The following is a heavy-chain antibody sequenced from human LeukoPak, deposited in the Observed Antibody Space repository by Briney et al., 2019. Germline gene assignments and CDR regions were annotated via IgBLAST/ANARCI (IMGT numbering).Heavy chain of an antibody. CDR3: TTYGSGRKFDY. J-gene: IGHJ4*02. V-gene: IGHV3-15*04. D-gene: IGHD3-10*01. CDR1: GFSFSDAW. Sequence: GGSLRLSCAASGFSFSDAWMSWVRQTPGKGLEWVGRIESKTDGGTTDYAAPVKGRFTISRDDSTNTLYLQMNSLKSEDTAVYYCTTYGSGRKFDYWGQGILVTVSS. CDR2: IESKTDGGTT.